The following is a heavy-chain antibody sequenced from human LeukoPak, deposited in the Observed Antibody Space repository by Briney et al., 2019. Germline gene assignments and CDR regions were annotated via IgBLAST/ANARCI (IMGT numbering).Heavy chain of an antibody. CDR2: INHSGST. V-gene: IGHV4-34*01. CDR1: GGSFSGYY. CDR3: ATSSPDSNYVLDDAFDI. J-gene: IGHJ3*02. D-gene: IGHD4-11*01. Sequence: SETLSLTCAVYGGSFSGYYWSWIRQPPGKGLEWIGEINHSGSTNYNPSLKSRVTISVDTSKNQFSLKLSSMTAADTAVYYCATSSPDSNYVLDDAFDIWGQGTMVTVSS.